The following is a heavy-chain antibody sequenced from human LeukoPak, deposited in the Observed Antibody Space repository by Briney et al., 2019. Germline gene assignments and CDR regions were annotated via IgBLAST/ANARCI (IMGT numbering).Heavy chain of an antibody. CDR1: GGSISSGSYY. D-gene: IGHD4-11*01. Sequence: SQTLSLTCTVSGGSISSGSYYWSWIRQPAGKGLEWIGRIYTSGSTNYNPSLKSRVTISVDTSKNQFSLKLSSVTAADTAVYYCARHLTTNPNYYYGMDVWGQGTTVTVSS. CDR2: IYTSGST. V-gene: IGHV4-61*02. J-gene: IGHJ6*02. CDR3: ARHLTTNPNYYYGMDV.